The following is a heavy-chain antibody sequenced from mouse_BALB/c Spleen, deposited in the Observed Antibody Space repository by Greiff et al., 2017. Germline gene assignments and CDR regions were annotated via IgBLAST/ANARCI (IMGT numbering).Heavy chain of an antibody. V-gene: IGHV3-8*02. CDR2: ISYSGST. D-gene: IGHD2-1*01. J-gene: IGHJ3*01. Sequence: EVKLVESGPSLVKPSQTLSLTCSVTGDSITSGYWNWIRKFPGNKLEYMGYISYSGSTYYNPSLKSRISITRDTSKNQYYLQLNSVTTEDTATYYCARDPLYGNFPWFAYWGQGTLVTVSA. CDR3: ARDPLYGNFPWFAY. CDR1: GDSITSGY.